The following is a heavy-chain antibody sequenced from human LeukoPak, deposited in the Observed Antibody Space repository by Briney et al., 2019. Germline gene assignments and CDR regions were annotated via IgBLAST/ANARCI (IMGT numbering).Heavy chain of an antibody. V-gene: IGHV3-23*01. CDR2: IRGSGGSK. J-gene: IGHJ4*02. CDR1: GFTFSSYA. Sequence: GGSLRLSCAPSGFTFSSYAMSWVRRAPGKGREWVAAIRGSGGSKYYADSVKGRFTISRDNSKNTLYLQMNSLRAEDTAVYYCAKDPDCSSTSCYGTFDYWGQGNLVTVSS. D-gene: IGHD2-2*01. CDR3: AKDPDCSSTSCYGTFDY.